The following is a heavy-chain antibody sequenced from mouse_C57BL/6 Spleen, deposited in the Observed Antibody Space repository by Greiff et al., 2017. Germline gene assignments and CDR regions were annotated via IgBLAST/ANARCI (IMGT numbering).Heavy chain of an antibody. CDR1: GYTFTSYW. J-gene: IGHJ4*01. CDR2: IDPNSGGT. V-gene: IGHV1-72*01. D-gene: IGHD4-1*01. CDR3: ARSPNWDRYAMDY. Sequence: QVQLKQPGAELVKPGASVLLSCKASGYTFTSYWMHWVKQRPGRGLEWIGRIDPNSGGTKYNEKFKSKATLTVDKPSSTAYMQLSSLTSEDSAVYYCARSPNWDRYAMDYWGQGTSVTVSS.